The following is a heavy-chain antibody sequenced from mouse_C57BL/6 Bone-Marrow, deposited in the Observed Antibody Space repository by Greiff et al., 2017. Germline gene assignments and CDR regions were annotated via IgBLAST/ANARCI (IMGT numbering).Heavy chain of an antibody. V-gene: IGHV14-2*01. CDR1: GFNIQDYY. J-gene: IGHJ4*01. CDR3: ARDWFYAMDN. D-gene: IGHD2-2*01. Sequence: VQLQQSGAELVKPGASVKLSCTASGFNIQDYYMHWVKQRTVQGLEWIGWIDPEDGDTKSAPKFQGKATITADTSSNTAYLQHSSLTSEDTAVYYCARDWFYAMDNGGQETADTGSS. CDR2: IDPEDGDT.